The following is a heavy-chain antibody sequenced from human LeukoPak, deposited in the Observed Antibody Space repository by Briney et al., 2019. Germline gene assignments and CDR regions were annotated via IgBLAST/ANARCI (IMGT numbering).Heavy chain of an antibody. D-gene: IGHD3-10*01. V-gene: IGHV3-7*01. Sequence: GGSLRLSCTVSGFTFSSYWMNWVRQAPGKGLEWVANIKQDGREKYYVESVKGRFTISRDNAKNSLYLQMNSLRAEDTALYYCASSWFGEVPHPNYWGQETLVTVSS. CDR2: IKQDGREK. J-gene: IGHJ4*02. CDR1: GFTFSSYW. CDR3: ASSWFGEVPHPNY.